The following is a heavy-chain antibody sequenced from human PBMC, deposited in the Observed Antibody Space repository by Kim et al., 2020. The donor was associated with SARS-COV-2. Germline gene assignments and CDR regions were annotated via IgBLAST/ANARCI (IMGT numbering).Heavy chain of an antibody. J-gene: IGHJ6*04. D-gene: IGHD6-6*01. CDR1: GGSISSSSYY. CDR2: IYYSGST. Sequence: SETLSLTCTVSGGSISSSSYYWGWIRQPPGKGLEWIGSIYYSGSTYYNPSLKSRVTISVDTSKNQFSLKLSSVTAADTAVYYCASPLVLSSDLMDVWGKGTTVTVSS. CDR3: ASPLVLSSDLMDV. V-gene: IGHV4-39*01.